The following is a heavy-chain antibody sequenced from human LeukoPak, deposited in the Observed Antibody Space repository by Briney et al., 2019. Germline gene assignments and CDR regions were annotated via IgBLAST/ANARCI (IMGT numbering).Heavy chain of an antibody. J-gene: IGHJ3*02. Sequence: PSETLSLTCTVSGGSISSYYWSWIRQPPGKGLEWIGSFSYDGRTYHNPSLKSRVTVSVDTSKNHFSLKLNSVTAADTAVYFCARRSYYDSSGYYYSAFDIWGQGTMVTVSS. V-gene: IGHV4-39*02. D-gene: IGHD3-22*01. CDR3: ARRSYYDSSGYYYSAFDI. CDR2: FSYDGRT. CDR1: GGSISSYY.